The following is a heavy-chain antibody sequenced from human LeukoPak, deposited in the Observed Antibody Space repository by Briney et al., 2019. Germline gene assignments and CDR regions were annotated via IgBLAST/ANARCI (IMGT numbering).Heavy chain of an antibody. CDR2: IHIGNST. J-gene: IGHJ6*03. D-gene: IGHD1-26*01. CDR3: ARGATVYYYYYYMDV. V-gene: IGHV3-66*01. CDR1: GFTVSSND. Sequence: GGSLRLSCAASGFTVSSNDMNWVRQAPGKGQERVSIIHIGNSTYYADSVKGRFTISRDNSKNTLYLQMNSLRAEDTAVYYCARGATVYYYYYYMDVWGKGTTVTVSS.